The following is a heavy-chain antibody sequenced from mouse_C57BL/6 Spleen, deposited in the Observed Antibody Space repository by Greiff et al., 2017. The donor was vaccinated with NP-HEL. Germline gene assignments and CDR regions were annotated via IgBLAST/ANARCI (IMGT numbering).Heavy chain of an antibody. Sequence: QVQLQQSGPGLVQPSQSLSITCTVSGFSLTSYGVHWVRQSPGKGLEWLGVIWSGGSTDYNAAFISRLSISKDNSKSQVFFKMNSLQADDTAIYYCARKGGNYYGYDGILFYAMDYWGQGTSVTVSS. CDR2: IWSGGST. CDR3: ARKGGNYYGYDGILFYAMDY. V-gene: IGHV2-2*01. D-gene: IGHD2-2*01. CDR1: GFSLTSYG. J-gene: IGHJ4*01.